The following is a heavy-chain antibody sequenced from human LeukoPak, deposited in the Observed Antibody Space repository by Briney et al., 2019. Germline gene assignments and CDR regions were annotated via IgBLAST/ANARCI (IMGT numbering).Heavy chain of an antibody. CDR3: ARDPGYSSFDY. V-gene: IGHV3-7*01. Sequence: QAGGSLRLSCAVSGFNFSNYWVTWFRQTPGKGLEFVANINRDGSVKNYVDSVKGRFTISRDNAKNSLYLQMSSLRVDDTAIYYCARDPGYSSFDYWGQGTLVTVSS. CDR1: GFNFSNYW. D-gene: IGHD5-12*01. CDR2: INRDGSVK. J-gene: IGHJ4*02.